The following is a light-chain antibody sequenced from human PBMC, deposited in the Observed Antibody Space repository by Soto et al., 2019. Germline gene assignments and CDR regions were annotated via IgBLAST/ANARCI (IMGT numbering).Light chain of an antibody. CDR3: HHYGVSPT. Sequence: EIVLTQSPGTLSLSPGERATLPCRSSQTVTNSYLAWYQQQPGQAPRLLIYDVSSRATGIPDMFSGSGSGTYFTLASSRLESEDFAVYYCHHYGVSPTFGQGTKVEIK. J-gene: IGKJ1*01. CDR1: QTVTNSY. V-gene: IGKV3-20*01. CDR2: DVS.